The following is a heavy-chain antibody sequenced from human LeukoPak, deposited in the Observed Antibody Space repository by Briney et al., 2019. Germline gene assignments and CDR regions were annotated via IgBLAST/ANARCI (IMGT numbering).Heavy chain of an antibody. Sequence: GGSLRLSCAASGFTFSSYEMNWVRQAPGKGLEWVSYISSSGSTIYYADSVKGRFTISRDNAKNSLYLQMNSLRAEDTAVYYCARGPGYSGYDYEDYFDYWGQGTLVTVSS. CDR1: GFTFSSYE. V-gene: IGHV3-48*03. D-gene: IGHD5-12*01. J-gene: IGHJ4*02. CDR2: ISSSGSTI. CDR3: ARGPGYSGYDYEDYFDY.